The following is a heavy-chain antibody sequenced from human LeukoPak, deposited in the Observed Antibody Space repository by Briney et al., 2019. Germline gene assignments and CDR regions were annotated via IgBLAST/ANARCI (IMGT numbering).Heavy chain of an antibody. CDR3: ARLGALHDAFDV. CDR1: GGSISNGGYY. J-gene: IGHJ3*01. V-gene: IGHV4-61*08. D-gene: IGHD3-16*01. Sequence: SETLSLTCTVSGGSISNGGYYWSWIRQPPGKGLEWIGNIHYSGSTKYNPSLKSRVTISVDTSKNQFSLRVTSLTAADTAVYYCARLGALHDAFDVWGQGTLVTVSS. CDR2: IHYSGST.